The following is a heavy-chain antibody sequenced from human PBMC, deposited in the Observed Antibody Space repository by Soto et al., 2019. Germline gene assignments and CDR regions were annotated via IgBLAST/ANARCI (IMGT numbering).Heavy chain of an antibody. V-gene: IGHV4-59*01. CDR3: ARDRPVHTYYYYYMDV. Sequence: SETLSLTCTVSGGSISSYYWSWIRQPPGKGLEWIGYIYYSGSTNYNPSLKSRVTISVDTSKNQFSLKLSSVTAADTAVYYCARDRPVHTYYYYYMDVWGKGTTVTVSS. CDR2: IYYSGST. CDR1: GGSISSYY. J-gene: IGHJ6*03.